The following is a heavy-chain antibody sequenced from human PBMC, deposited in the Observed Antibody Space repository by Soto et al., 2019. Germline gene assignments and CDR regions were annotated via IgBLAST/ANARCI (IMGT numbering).Heavy chain of an antibody. CDR3: AREQAMTDDSDFDH. D-gene: IGHD3-3*01. CDR1: GYTFIRYY. J-gene: IGHJ4*02. V-gene: IGHV1-46*01. Sequence: QVQLVQSGAEVKKPGASVNVSCKASGYTFIRYYMNWVRQAPGQGLEWIGIINPGGGSTRYAERFKGRVTVTRDTSTSTFYLQLSSLTSDDTAMYYCAREQAMTDDSDFDHWGQGTLVTVSS. CDR2: INPGGGST.